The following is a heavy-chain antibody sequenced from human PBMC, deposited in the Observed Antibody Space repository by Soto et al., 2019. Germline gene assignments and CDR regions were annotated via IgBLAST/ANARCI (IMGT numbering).Heavy chain of an antibody. D-gene: IGHD5-12*01. J-gene: IGHJ4*02. CDR1: GYTLTELS. Sequence: ASVKVSCKVSGYTLTELSMHWVRQAPGKGLEWMGGFNPDDGETNYAQKFQGRVTITEDTSTSTAYMELSSLRSEDTAVYYCVRNIVATGYFDYWGQGIQVTVSS. CDR2: FNPDDGET. CDR3: VRNIVATGYFDY. V-gene: IGHV1-24*01.